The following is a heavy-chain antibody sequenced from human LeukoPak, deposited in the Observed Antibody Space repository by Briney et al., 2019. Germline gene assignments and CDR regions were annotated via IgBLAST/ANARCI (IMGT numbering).Heavy chain of an antibody. J-gene: IGHJ4*02. D-gene: IGHD2-21*02. CDR3: ARQAACSGGCYYRHFDY. CDR2: ITNTGKTI. V-gene: IGHV3-48*01. CDR1: GFSFTSYT. Sequence: PGGSLRLSCAASGFSFTSYTMDWVRQAPGKGLEWVSYITNTGKTIFYADSVKGRFTISRDNAKSSLFLQMDSLRAEDTAVYYCARQAACSGGCYYRHFDYWGQGALVAVSS.